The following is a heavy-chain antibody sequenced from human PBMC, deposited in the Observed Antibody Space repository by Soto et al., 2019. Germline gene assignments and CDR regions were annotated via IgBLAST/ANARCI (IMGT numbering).Heavy chain of an antibody. CDR1: GGTFSSHT. CDR2: IIPALGTA. V-gene: IGHV1-69*08. J-gene: IGHJ2*01. Sequence: QDQLVQSGAEVKKPGSSVKVSCKASGGTFSSHTFSWVRQAPGQGLEWMGRIIPALGTANYAQKFQGRVTITADESATTVYMELNSLRSEDAAVYYCARPDDGAYWDFDLWGRGTLVTVSS. D-gene: IGHD4-17*01. CDR3: ARPDDGAYWDFDL.